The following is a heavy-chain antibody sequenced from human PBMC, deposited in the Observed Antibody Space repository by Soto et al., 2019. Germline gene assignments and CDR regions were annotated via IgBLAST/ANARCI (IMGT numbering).Heavy chain of an antibody. CDR3: ARALGYCSGGSCSDYYYGMDV. D-gene: IGHD2-15*01. V-gene: IGHV1-69*13. J-gene: IGHJ6*02. Sequence: SVKVSCKASGGTFIRYVFSWVRQAPGQGLAWMGGIIPVFGTANYAQKFQGRVTITADESTSTAYMELSSLRSEDTAVYYCARALGYCSGGSCSDYYYGMDVWGQGTAVTVYS. CDR1: GGTFIRYV. CDR2: IIPVFGTA.